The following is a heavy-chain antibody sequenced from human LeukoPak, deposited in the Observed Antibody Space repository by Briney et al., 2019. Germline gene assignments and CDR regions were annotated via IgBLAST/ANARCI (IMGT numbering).Heavy chain of an antibody. CDR2: IYFSGST. J-gene: IGHJ5*02. CDR3: AKGGLRDGYSYAS. CDR1: GGSISSYY. D-gene: IGHD5-24*01. V-gene: IGHV4-59*01. Sequence: SETLSLTCTVSGGSISSYYWSWIRQPPGKGLEWIGYIYFSGSTNYNPSLKSRVTILVDTSKNQFSLKLSSVTAADTAVYYCAKGGLRDGYSYASWGQGTLITVSS.